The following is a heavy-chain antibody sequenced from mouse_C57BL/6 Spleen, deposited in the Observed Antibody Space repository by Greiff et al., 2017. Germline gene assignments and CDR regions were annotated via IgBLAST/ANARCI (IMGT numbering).Heavy chain of an antibody. CDR2: ISDGGSYT. J-gene: IGHJ2*01. CDR1: GFTFSSYA. CDR3: ARDRPTYGSSYLYYFDY. Sequence: VMLVESGGGLVKPGGSLKLSCAASGFTFSSYAMSRVRQTPEKRLEWVATISDGGSYTYYPDNVKGRFTISRDNSQNHLYLQMSQLKSEDTAMYYGARDRPTYGSSYLYYFDYWGQGTTLTVSS. D-gene: IGHD1-1*01. V-gene: IGHV5-4*01.